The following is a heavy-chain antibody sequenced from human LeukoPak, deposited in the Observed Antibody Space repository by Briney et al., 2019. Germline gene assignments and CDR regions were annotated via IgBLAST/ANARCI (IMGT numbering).Heavy chain of an antibody. V-gene: IGHV1-18*01. Sequence: ASVKVSFKASGYTFTSYGISWVRQAPGQGLEWMGWISAYNGNTNYAQKLQGRVTMTTDTSTSTAYMELRSLRSDDTAVYYCARRPYYYDSSGYLIENAFDIWGQGTMVTVSS. CDR1: GYTFTSYG. J-gene: IGHJ3*02. CDR3: ARRPYYYDSSGYLIENAFDI. CDR2: ISAYNGNT. D-gene: IGHD3-22*01.